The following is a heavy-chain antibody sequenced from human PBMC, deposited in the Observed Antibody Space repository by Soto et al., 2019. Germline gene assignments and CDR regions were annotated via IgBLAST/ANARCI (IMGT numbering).Heavy chain of an antibody. CDR1: GGSFSGYY. Sequence: SETLSLTCAVYGGSFSGYYWSWIRQPPGKGLEWIGEIIHTGSTSYNPSLKSRVTISIDTSKKQFSLKLSSVTAADTAVYYCAPQVVPTATKHPWGQGTLVTVSS. J-gene: IGHJ5*02. D-gene: IGHD2-2*01. CDR3: APQVVPTATKHP. V-gene: IGHV4-34*12. CDR2: IIHTGST.